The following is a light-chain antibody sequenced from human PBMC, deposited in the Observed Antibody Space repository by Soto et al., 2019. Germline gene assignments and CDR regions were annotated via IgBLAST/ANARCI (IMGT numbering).Light chain of an antibody. CDR2: DAS. J-gene: IGKJ1*01. V-gene: IGKV1-5*01. CDR3: QQYENYWT. Sequence: DIQVTQSPSTLSASVGDRVTITCRASQSISSWLAWYQQKPGKAPKLLTYDASNLDNGVPSRFSGSGSGTEFSLTISNLQPDDCATYYCQQYENYWTFGQGTKVDI. CDR1: QSISSW.